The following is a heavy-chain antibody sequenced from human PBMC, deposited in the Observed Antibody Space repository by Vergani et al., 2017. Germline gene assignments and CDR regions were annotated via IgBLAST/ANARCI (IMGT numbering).Heavy chain of an antibody. CDR2: ISNSGNTI. CDR1: GFSFSDHY. D-gene: IGHD5-24*01. V-gene: IGHV3-11*01. Sequence: QVQLVESGGGLVKPGGSLRLSCAASGFSFSDHYMTWIRQAPGKGLEWVSYISNSGNTIEYADSVKGRFSISRDNAKSSLFLQMDSLRAEDTAVYYCARGXRDYNNYPGTFDIWGQGSMVTVSS. J-gene: IGHJ3*02. CDR3: ARGXRDYNNYPGTFDI.